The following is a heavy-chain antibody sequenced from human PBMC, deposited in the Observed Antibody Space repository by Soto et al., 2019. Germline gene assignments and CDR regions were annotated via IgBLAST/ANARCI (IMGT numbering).Heavy chain of an antibody. CDR2: IYETGST. V-gene: IGHV4-59*01. CDR3: ATGRRSVDY. J-gene: IGHJ4*02. Sequence: SETLSLTCTVSGGSISLYYWSWIRQPPGKTLEWIGYIYETGSTKYNPSLESRVTMSVDSSNQFSLTLNSVTAADTAVYYCATGRRSVDYWGQGTLVTVFS. CDR1: GGSISLYY.